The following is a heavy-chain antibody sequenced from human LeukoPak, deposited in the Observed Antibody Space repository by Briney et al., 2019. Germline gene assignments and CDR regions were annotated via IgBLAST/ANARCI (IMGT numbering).Heavy chain of an antibody. J-gene: IGHJ4*02. CDR1: GGSFSGYY. Sequence: PSETLSLTCAVYGGSFSGYYWSWIRQPPGKGLDWIGEINHSGSTNYNPSLKSRVTISVDTSKNQLSLKLSSVTAADTAVYYCARKNRGYSYGATSDYWGQGTLVTVSS. CDR3: ARKNRGYSYGATSDY. D-gene: IGHD5-18*01. V-gene: IGHV4-34*01. CDR2: INHSGST.